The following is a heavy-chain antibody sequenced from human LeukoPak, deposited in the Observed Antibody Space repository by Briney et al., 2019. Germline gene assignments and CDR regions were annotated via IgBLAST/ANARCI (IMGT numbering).Heavy chain of an antibody. D-gene: IGHD4-17*01. V-gene: IGHV2-70*01. CDR2: IRWDDNK. Sequence: LRLSCAASGFTFSSYAMSWIRQPPGKALEWLALIRWDDNKYYSTSLKTRLTISKDTSKNQVVLTMTNMDPVDTATYYCARMMYGDFVDYFDYWGQGTLVTVSS. CDR1: GFTFSSYAM. J-gene: IGHJ4*02. CDR3: ARMMYGDFVDYFDY.